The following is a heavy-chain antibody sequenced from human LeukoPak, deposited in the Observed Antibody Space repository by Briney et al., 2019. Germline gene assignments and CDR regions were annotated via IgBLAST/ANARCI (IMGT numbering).Heavy chain of an antibody. CDR2: ISGSGGST. V-gene: IGHV3-23*01. J-gene: IGHJ4*02. Sequence: GGSLRLSCAASGFTFSSYAMSWVRQAPGKGLEWVSAISGSGGSTYYADSVKGRFTISGDNSKNTLYLQMNSLRAEDTAVYYCAKGRPAVAGRRGLLDYWGQGTLVTDSS. D-gene: IGHD6-19*01. CDR3: AKGRPAVAGRRGLLDY. CDR1: GFTFSSYA.